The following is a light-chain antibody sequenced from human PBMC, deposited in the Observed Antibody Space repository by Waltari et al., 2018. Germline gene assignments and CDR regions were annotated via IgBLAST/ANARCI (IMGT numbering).Light chain of an antibody. Sequence: EIVMTQSPVTLSLSPGERATLSCRPSQTISTRLAWYQQKPGQPPSLLIYDGSTRATGIPARFTGSGSGTEFTLTVSSLQSEDFAVYFCQQYSNWPPWTFGQGTKVQIK. CDR3: QQYSNWPPWT. V-gene: IGKV3-15*01. J-gene: IGKJ1*01. CDR1: QTISTR. CDR2: DGS.